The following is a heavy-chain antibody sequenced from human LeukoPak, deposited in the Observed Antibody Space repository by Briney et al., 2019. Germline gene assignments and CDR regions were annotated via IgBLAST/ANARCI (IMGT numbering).Heavy chain of an antibody. CDR2: IYPGDSDT. D-gene: IGHD7-27*01. V-gene: IGHV5-51*01. J-gene: IGHJ4*02. CDR1: GYSFTNYW. Sequence: GESLQISCQGSGYSFTNYWIGWVRQMSGKGLEWMGIIYPGDSDTTYSPSFQGQVTMSADKSISTAYLQWNSLKASDTAMYYCVRNLTVWGQGTLVTVSS. CDR3: VRNLTV.